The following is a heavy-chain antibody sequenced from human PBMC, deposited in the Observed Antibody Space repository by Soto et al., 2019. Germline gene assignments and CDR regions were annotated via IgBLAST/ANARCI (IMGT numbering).Heavy chain of an antibody. J-gene: IGHJ4*02. Sequence: ASVKVSCKASGYTFTSYGISWVRQAPGQGPEWMGWISAYNGNTNYAQKLQGRVTMTTDTSTSTAYMELRSLRSDDTAVYYCAREGGSQFGGYYFDYWGQGTLVTVSS. CDR2: ISAYNGNT. CDR3: AREGGSQFGGYYFDY. CDR1: GYTFTSYG. D-gene: IGHD2-15*01. V-gene: IGHV1-18*01.